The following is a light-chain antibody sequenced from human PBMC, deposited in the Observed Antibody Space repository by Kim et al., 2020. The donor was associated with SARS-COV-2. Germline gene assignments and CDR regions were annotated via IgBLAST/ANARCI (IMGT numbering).Light chain of an antibody. CDR2: DDN. CDR3: QSYDSTKDCV. V-gene: IGLV6-57*03. CDR1: RGSIASSD. J-gene: IGLJ3*02. Sequence: KTVTSSCTRSRGSIASSDVHWYQQRPGSAPTTVIYDDNQRPSGVPDRFSGSIDSSSNSASLTVSGLRTEDEADYYCQSYDSTKDCVFGGGTQLTVL.